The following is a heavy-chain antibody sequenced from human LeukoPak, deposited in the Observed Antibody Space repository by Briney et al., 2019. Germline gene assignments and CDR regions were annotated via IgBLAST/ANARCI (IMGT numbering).Heavy chain of an antibody. CDR3: ARERTKYQLLYYYYGMDV. CDR2: INPSGGST. J-gene: IGHJ6*02. CDR1: GYTFTSYY. D-gene: IGHD2-2*01. Sequence: ASVKVSCKASGYTFTSYYMHWVRQAPGQGLEWMGLINPSGGSTSYAQKFQGRVTMTRDTSASTVYMELSSLRSEDTAVYYCARERTKYQLLYYYYGMDVWGQGTTVTVSS. V-gene: IGHV1-46*01.